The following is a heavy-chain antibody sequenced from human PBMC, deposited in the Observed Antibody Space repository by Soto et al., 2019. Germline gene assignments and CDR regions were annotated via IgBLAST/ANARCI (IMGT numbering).Heavy chain of an antibody. D-gene: IGHD2-15*01. CDR2: IYYSGST. V-gene: IGHV4-39*01. CDR1: GGSISSSSYY. Sequence: SETLSLTCTVSGGSISSSSYYWGWIRQPPGKGLEWIGSIYYSGSTYYNPSLKSRVTISVDTSKNQFSLYLSSVTAADTAVYYCARGGGQRYCSGGSCLKWFDPWGKGTLGTVSS. J-gene: IGHJ5*02. CDR3: ARGGGQRYCSGGSCLKWFDP.